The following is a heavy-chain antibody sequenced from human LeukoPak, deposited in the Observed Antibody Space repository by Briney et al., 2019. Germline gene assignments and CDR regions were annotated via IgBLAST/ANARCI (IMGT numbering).Heavy chain of an antibody. D-gene: IGHD4-17*01. J-gene: IGHJ6*03. CDR1: GFTFDDYG. Sequence: GGSLRLSCAASGFTFDDYGMSWVRQAPGKGLEWVSGINWNGGSTGYADSVEGRFTISRDNAKNSLYLQMNSLRAEDTALYYCARDITTVTPNLNSEYYYYYYMDVWGKGTTVTVSS. CDR2: INWNGGST. V-gene: IGHV3-20*04. CDR3: ARDITTVTPNLNSEYYYYYYMDV.